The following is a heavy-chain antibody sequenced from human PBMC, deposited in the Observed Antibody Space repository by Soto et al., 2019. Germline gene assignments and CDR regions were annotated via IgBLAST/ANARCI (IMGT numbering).Heavy chain of an antibody. Sequence: QVQLQQWDAGLLKPSETLSLTCAVYGGAFSGYYWNWIRQPPGKGLEWIGEINHSGSTNYNPSLKSRVTISVDTSKNQFSLKLSSVTAADTAVYYCARGLRGSYLEYYFDYWGQGTLVTVSS. J-gene: IGHJ4*02. CDR3: ARGLRGSYLEYYFDY. CDR2: INHSGST. CDR1: GGAFSGYY. D-gene: IGHD1-26*01. V-gene: IGHV4-34*01.